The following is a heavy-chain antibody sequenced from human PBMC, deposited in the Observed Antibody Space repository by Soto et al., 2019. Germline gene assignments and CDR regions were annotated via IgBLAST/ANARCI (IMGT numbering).Heavy chain of an antibody. J-gene: IGHJ5*02. V-gene: IGHV3-48*01. CDR2: ISSSSSTI. CDR3: ARDVDWDIVVVPAAMLNWFDP. CDR1: GFTFSSYS. D-gene: IGHD2-2*01. Sequence: EVQLVESGGGLVQPGGSLRLSCAASGFTFSSYSMNWVGQAPGKGLEWVSYISSSSSTIYYADSVKGRFTISRDNAKNSLYLQMNSLRAEDTAVYYCARDVDWDIVVVPAAMLNWFDPWGQGTLVTVSS.